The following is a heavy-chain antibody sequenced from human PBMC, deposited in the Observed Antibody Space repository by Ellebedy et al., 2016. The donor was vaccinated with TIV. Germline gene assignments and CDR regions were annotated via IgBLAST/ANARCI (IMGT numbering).Heavy chain of an antibody. CDR1: GGTFSSYA. D-gene: IGHD3-9*01. CDR3: ATSLDGAILRYFSGNDY. J-gene: IGHJ4*02. Sequence: SVKVSXXASGGTFSSYAISWVRQAPGQGLEWMGGIIPIFGTANYAQKFQGRVTITADESTSTAYMELSSLRSEDTAVYYCATSLDGAILRYFSGNDYWGQGTLVTVSS. V-gene: IGHV1-69*13. CDR2: IIPIFGTA.